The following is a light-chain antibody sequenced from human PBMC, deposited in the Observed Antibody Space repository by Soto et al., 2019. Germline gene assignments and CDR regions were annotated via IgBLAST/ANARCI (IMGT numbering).Light chain of an antibody. CDR2: DAS. J-gene: IGKJ5*01. Sequence: EVVLTQSPATLSLSPGERATLSCRASQSVRTYLAWYQQKPGQVPRLLIHDASSRATVIPARFSGSGSGTDFTLTISSLEPEDFAVYYCQQRTNWPSSTFGQGTRLEI. CDR1: QSVRTY. CDR3: QQRTNWPSST. V-gene: IGKV3-11*01.